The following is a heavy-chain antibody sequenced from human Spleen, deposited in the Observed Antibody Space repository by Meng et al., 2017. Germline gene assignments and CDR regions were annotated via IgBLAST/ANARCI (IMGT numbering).Heavy chain of an antibody. CDR2: ISTSSSYI. V-gene: IGHV3-21*01. CDR3: ARDSAHYGDYGSPYYFDY. J-gene: IGHJ4*02. CDR1: GFTFNNYN. D-gene: IGHD4-17*01. Sequence: GESLKISCAASGFTFNNYNMNWVRQAPGKGLEWVSSISTSSSYIYYADSVKGRFTISRDNAKNSLYLQMNSLRAEDTAVYYCARDSAHYGDYGSPYYFDYWGQGTLVTVSS.